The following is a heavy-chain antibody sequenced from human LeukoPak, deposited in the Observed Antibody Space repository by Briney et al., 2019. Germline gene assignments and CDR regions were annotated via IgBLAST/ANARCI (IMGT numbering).Heavy chain of an antibody. CDR2: ISSSSSYI. CDR3: ARDRVLGATDY. CDR1: GFTFSSYS. V-gene: IGHV3-21*01. Sequence: GGSLRLSCAASGFTFSSYSMNWVRQAPGKGLEWVSSISSSSSYIYYADSVKGRFTISRDNAKNSLYLQMNSLRAEDTAVYYCARDRVLGATDYWGQGTLVTVSS. J-gene: IGHJ4*02. D-gene: IGHD1-26*01.